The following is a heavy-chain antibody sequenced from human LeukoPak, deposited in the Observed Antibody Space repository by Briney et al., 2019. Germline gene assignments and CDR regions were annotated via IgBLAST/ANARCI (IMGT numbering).Heavy chain of an antibody. CDR3: ARAEGNYYDSSTGDY. CDR1: GFTFVDYG. Sequence: GGSLRLSCAASGFTFVDYGMSWVRQAPGKGLEWVSGINWNGGSTGYADSVKGRFTISRDNAKNSLYLQMNSLRAEDTALYYCARAEGNYYDSSTGDYWGQGTLVTVSS. V-gene: IGHV3-20*04. CDR2: INWNGGST. D-gene: IGHD3-22*01. J-gene: IGHJ4*02.